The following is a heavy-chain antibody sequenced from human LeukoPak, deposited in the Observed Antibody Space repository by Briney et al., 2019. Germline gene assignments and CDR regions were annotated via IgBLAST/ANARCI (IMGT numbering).Heavy chain of an antibody. J-gene: IGHJ4*02. CDR1: GFTFSSYS. CDR3: ASLAPRLRHFDY. Sequence: GGSLRLSCAASGFTFSSYSMNWVRQAPGKGLEWVSSISSSSYIYYADSVKGRFTISRDNAKNSLYLQMNSLRAEDTAVYYCASLAPRLRHFDYWGQGTLVTVSS. D-gene: IGHD4-17*01. CDR2: ISSSSYI. V-gene: IGHV3-21*01.